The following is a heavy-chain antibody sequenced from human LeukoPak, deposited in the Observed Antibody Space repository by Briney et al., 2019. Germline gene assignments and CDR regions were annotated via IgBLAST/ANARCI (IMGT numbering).Heavy chain of an antibody. D-gene: IGHD3-3*01. Sequence: SETPSLTCTVSGGSISSSSYYWGWIRQPPGEGLEWIGSIYYSGSTYYNPSLKSRVTISVDTSKNQFSLKLSSVTAADTAVYYCARGSTIFGVVDYWGQGTLVTVSS. J-gene: IGHJ4*02. CDR1: GGSISSSSYY. CDR3: ARGSTIFGVVDY. V-gene: IGHV4-39*01. CDR2: IYYSGST.